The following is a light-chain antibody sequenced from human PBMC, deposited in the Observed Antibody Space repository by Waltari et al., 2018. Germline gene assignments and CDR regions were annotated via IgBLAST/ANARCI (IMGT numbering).Light chain of an antibody. CDR2: RTS. Sequence: EHVLTQSPDTLSLSPGERATLSCRASESLSSSYLAWYQQKPGQSPRLLMYRTSSRATGIPDRFSGSGSGTDFTLTISRLEPEDFAVYYCQQHGSTPWTFGQGTKVEIK. V-gene: IGKV3-20*01. J-gene: IGKJ1*01. CDR3: QQHGSTPWT. CDR1: ESLSSSY.